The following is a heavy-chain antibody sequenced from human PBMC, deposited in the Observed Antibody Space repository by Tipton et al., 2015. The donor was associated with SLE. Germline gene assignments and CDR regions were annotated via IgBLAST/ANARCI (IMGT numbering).Heavy chain of an antibody. CDR1: GFIFSTYE. D-gene: IGHD5-18*01. J-gene: IGHJ4*02. CDR2: ISLSGTTL. Sequence: SLRLSCAASGFIFSTYEMNWVRQAPGKGLEWVSCISLSGTTLYYADSVKGRFTISRDNARSSLFLHMNSLRAEDTAVYYCVSHTSTSCYWGQGTLVTVSS. CDR3: VSHTSTSCY. V-gene: IGHV3-48*03.